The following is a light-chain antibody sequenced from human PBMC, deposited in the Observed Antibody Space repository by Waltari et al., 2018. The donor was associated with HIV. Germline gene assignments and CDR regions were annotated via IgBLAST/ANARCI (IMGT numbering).Light chain of an antibody. J-gene: IGLJ1*01. CDR2: AVS. Sequence: SALPQPASVSGSPGQSVPISCTGTSSDVRGSNSVSCYQLHPANSPKLMSYAVSNRPSVVSNRFSGSKSDNTASLTISGLQAEDEADYYCSSYTSTSTVYVFGTGTEVTVL. CDR1: SSDVRGSNS. V-gene: IGLV2-14*03. CDR3: SSYTSTSTVYV.